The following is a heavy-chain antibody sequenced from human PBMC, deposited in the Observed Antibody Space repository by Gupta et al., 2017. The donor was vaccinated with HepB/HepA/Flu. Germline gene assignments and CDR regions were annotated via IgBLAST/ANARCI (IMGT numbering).Heavy chain of an antibody. J-gene: IGHJ4*02. D-gene: IGHD3/OR15-3a*01. CDR2: ISEGSSSP. CDR3: AKQFLDCN. V-gene: IGHV3-23*01. Sequence: DVPLLVSWGRFEQSGGTLTLSCAVSGFTFSNYAMNWVRQAPGKGLEGVAAISEGSSSPQYADSVKGRFTITRDDSRNTMDRQMNRLRGNDTAIYYCAKQFLDCNWGQGTLFTVSS. CDR1: GFTFSNYA.